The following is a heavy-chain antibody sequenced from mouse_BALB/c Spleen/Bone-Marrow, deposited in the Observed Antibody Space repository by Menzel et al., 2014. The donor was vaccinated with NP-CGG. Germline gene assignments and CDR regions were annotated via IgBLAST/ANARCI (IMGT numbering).Heavy chain of an antibody. CDR1: GYTFTSYW. D-gene: IGHD3-3*01. J-gene: IGHJ2*01. CDR2: IYPSDSYT. CDR3: TRGTRYYFDY. V-gene: IGHV1-69*02. Sequence: QVQLQQSGAELVRPGASVKLSCKASGYTFTSYWINWVKQRPGQGLEWIGNIYPSDSYTNYNQKFKDKATLTVDKSSSTAYMQLSSPTSEDSAVYYCTRGTRYYFDYWGRGTTLTVSS.